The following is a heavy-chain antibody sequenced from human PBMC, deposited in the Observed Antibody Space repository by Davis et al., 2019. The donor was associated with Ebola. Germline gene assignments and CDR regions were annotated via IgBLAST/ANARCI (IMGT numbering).Heavy chain of an antibody. D-gene: IGHD3-3*01. J-gene: IGHJ6*02. Sequence: GESLKISCTASGFTFADHAMSWVRQAPGKGLEWVGFIRSKAYGGTTEYAASVKGRFTISRDDSKRIAYLQMNSLKTEDTAVYYCTRGFTIFGVVAYGMDVWGQGTTVTVSS. CDR2: IRSKAYGGTT. CDR3: TRGFTIFGVVAYGMDV. CDR1: GFTFADHA. V-gene: IGHV3-49*04.